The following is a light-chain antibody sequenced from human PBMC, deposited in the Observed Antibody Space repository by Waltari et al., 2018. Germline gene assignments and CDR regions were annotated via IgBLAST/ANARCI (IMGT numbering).Light chain of an antibody. Sequence: SYELTQPPSVSVSLGQPTSITCPGDTLGDKYACWYQQKPGQSPVLVIYQVSKRPSGIPGRFSGSNSGNTATLTISGTQAMDEADYYCQAWDSSTVVFGGGTKLTVL. CDR3: QAWDSSTVV. V-gene: IGLV3-1*01. CDR1: TLGDKY. J-gene: IGLJ2*01. CDR2: QVS.